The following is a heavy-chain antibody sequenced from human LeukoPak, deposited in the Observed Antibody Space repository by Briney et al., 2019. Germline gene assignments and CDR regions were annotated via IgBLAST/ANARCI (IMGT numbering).Heavy chain of an antibody. J-gene: IGHJ4*02. CDR2: IIGSGGRT. V-gene: IGHV3-23*01. CDR3: AKASSDSSGWSYY. Sequence: GGSLRLSCAASGFTFSKYGMLWVRQAPGKGLEWVSTIIGSGGRTYNADSVKGRFTISRDNSKNTLYLQMNSLRAEDTAVYYCAKASSDSSGWSYYWGQGTLVTVSS. CDR1: GFTFSKYG. D-gene: IGHD6-19*01.